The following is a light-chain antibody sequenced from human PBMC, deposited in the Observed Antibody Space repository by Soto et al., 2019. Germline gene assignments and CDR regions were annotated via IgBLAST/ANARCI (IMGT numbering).Light chain of an antibody. J-gene: IGKJ2*01. CDR2: AAS. V-gene: IGKV1-27*01. Sequence: DIQMTQSPSSLSASVGDRVTITCRASQVISNYLAWYQQKPGKVPKLLIYAASTLQSVVPSRFSGSGSGTDFTLTISSLQPEDVATYYCQKYNSAPPTFGQGTKLEIK. CDR3: QKYNSAPPT. CDR1: QVISNY.